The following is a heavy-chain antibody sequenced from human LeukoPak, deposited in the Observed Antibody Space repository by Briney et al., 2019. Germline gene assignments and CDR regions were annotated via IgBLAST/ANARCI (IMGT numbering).Heavy chain of an antibody. J-gene: IGHJ4*02. CDR1: GITLSNYG. V-gene: IGHV3-23*01. Sequence: GGSLRLSCAVSGITLSNYGMSWVRQAPGKGLEWVAGMSDSGGGTNYADSVKGRFTISRDNPKNTLYLQMNSLRAEDTAVYFCAKRGVVIRVILVGFHKEAYYFDSWDQGALVTVSS. CDR3: AKRGVVIRVILVGFHKEAYYFDS. CDR2: MSDSGGGT. D-gene: IGHD3-22*01.